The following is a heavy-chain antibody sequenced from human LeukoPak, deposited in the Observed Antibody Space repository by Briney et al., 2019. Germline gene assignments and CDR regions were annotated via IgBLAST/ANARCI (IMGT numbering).Heavy chain of an antibody. CDR1: GGSISSGGYY. V-gene: IGHV4-30-2*05. CDR3: ARDVVGATHYYYGMDV. CDR2: IYHSGST. Sequence: PSQTLSLTCTVSGGSISSGGYYWSWIRQPPGKGLEWIGYIYHSGSTYYNPSLKSRVTISVDTSKNQFSLKLSSVTAADTAVYYCARDVVGATHYYYGMDVWGQGTTVTVSS. D-gene: IGHD1-26*01. J-gene: IGHJ6*02.